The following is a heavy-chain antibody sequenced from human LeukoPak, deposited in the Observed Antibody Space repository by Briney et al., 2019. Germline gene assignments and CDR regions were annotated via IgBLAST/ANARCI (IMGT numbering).Heavy chain of an antibody. V-gene: IGHV1-8*01. CDR2: MNPNSSYT. CDR3: ARALWSDAFDI. J-gene: IGHJ3*02. Sequence: ASVKVSCKASGYTFTSYDINWVRQATGQGLEWMGWMNPNSSYTGYAQKFQGRVTMTRNTSISTAYMELSSLRSEDTAVYYCARALWSDAFDIWGQGTMVTVSS. CDR1: GYTFTSYD. D-gene: IGHD3-10*01.